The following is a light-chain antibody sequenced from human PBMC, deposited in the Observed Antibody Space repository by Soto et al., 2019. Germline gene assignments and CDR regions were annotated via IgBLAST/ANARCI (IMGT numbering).Light chain of an antibody. V-gene: IGKV3-15*01. Sequence: DIVMTQSPATLSVSPGERATLSCRASQSVSSNLAWYQQKPGQAPRLLIYGASTRATGIPARFSGSGSGTEFTLTISSLQSEDFAVYYCQQYNNWRLYTFGLGTKLEIK. CDR2: GAS. CDR1: QSVSSN. CDR3: QQYNNWRLYT. J-gene: IGKJ2*01.